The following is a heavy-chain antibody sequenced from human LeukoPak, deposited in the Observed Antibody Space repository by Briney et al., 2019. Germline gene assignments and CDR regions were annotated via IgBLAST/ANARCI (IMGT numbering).Heavy chain of an antibody. D-gene: IGHD2-15*01. CDR1: GFTFSSYG. CDR3: AKDKAARTLYFDY. V-gene: IGHV3-30*18. J-gene: IGHJ4*02. CDR2: ISYDGSNK. Sequence: PGRSLRLSCAASGFTFSSYGMHWVRQAPGKGLEWVAVISYDGSNKYYADSVKGRFTISRDNSKNTLYLQMNSLRAEDTAVYYCAKDKAARTLYFDYWGQGTLVTVSS.